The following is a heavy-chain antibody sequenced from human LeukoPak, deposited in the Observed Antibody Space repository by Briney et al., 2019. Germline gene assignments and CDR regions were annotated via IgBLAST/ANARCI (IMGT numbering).Heavy chain of an antibody. Sequence: SETLSLTCTVSGGSISIITYYWGWIRQPPGKGLEWIGSINHSGSTNYNPSLKSRVTISVDTSKNQFSLKLSSVTAADTAVYYCARARGYYYDSSGYLSDYWGQGIPVTVSS. V-gene: IGHV4-39*07. D-gene: IGHD3-22*01. CDR3: ARARGYYYDSSGYLSDY. J-gene: IGHJ4*02. CDR2: INHSGST. CDR1: GGSISIITYY.